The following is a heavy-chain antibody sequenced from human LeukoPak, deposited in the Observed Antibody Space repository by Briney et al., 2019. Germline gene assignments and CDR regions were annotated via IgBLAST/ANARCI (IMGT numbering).Heavy chain of an antibody. CDR3: AKYGNSGWVIDS. J-gene: IGHJ4*02. Sequence: SETLSLTCSVSGGSTSSYYWSWIRQPAGKGLEWIGRIHTSGSTNYNPSLKSRVTISVDTSKNQFSLKMTSVTAADTAVYFCAKYGNSGWVIDSWGQGTLVTVSS. CDR1: GGSTSSYY. D-gene: IGHD6-19*01. CDR2: IHTSGST. V-gene: IGHV4-4*07.